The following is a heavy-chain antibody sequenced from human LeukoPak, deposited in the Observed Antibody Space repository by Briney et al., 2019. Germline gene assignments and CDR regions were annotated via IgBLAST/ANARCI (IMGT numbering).Heavy chain of an antibody. J-gene: IGHJ4*02. CDR3: ARELLWFGIFDY. Sequence: SETLSLTCTVSGGSVSSGSYYWSWIRQPPGKGLEWIGYIYYSGSTNYNPSLKSRVTISVDTSKNQFSLKLNSVTAADTAVYYCARELLWFGIFDYWGQGTLVTVSS. CDR1: GGSVSSGSYY. V-gene: IGHV4-61*01. CDR2: IYYSGST. D-gene: IGHD3-10*01.